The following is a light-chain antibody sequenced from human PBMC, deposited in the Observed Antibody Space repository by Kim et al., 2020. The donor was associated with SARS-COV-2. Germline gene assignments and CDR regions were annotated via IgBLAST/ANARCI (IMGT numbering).Light chain of an antibody. CDR3: CSYAGLGTGV. CDR2: EVT. CDR1: SDVGTYNL. V-gene: IGLV2-23*02. J-gene: IGLJ1*01. Sequence: PGQSLTVSCTGSDVGTYNLVSWYQQHPGKVPKVIIYEVTKRPSGVSNRFSASKSGNTASLTISGLQAEDEADYYCCSYAGLGTGVFGTGTKVTVL.